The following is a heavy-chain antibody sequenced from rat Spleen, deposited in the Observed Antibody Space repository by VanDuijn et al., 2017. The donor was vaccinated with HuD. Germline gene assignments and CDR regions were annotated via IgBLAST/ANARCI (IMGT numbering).Heavy chain of an antibody. D-gene: IGHD1-2*01. V-gene: IGHV5-22*01. CDR1: GFTFSDYY. CDR3: ARHIAAIFPLDWYFDF. J-gene: IGHJ1*01. Sequence: EVQLVESGGGLVQPGRSLKLSCAASGFTFSDYYMAWVRQAPKKGLEWVASISYEGSSTYYGDSVKGRFTISRDNAKSTLYLQMNSLRSEDTATYYCARHIAAIFPLDWYFDFWGPGTMVTVSS. CDR2: ISYEGSST.